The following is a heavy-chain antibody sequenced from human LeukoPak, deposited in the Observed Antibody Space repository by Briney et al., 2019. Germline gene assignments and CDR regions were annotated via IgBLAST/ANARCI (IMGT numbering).Heavy chain of an antibody. J-gene: IGHJ4*02. CDR2: ISRSDGST. Sequence: QSGGSLRLSCAAFGFTFSSYAMSWVRQAPGKGLEWVSAISRSDGSTYYADSVKGRFTISRDNSKNTLYLQMNSLRAEDTAVYYCVKVTSAYWGQGTLVTVSS. CDR1: GFTFSSYA. V-gene: IGHV3-23*01. CDR3: VKVTSAY.